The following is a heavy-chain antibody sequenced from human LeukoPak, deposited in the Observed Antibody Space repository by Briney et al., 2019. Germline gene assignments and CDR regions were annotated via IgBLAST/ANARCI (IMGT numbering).Heavy chain of an antibody. CDR3: ARAVGVTDY. CDR2: INTDGSIT. J-gene: IGHJ4*02. Sequence: PGGSLRLSCAASGFTSSNYWMHWVRQAPGKGLVWVSRINTDGSITTYADSVKGRFTISRDNAKNTLYLHMNSLRAEDTAVYYCARAVGVTDYWSQGTLVTVSS. CDR1: GFTSSNYW. D-gene: IGHD1-26*01. V-gene: IGHV3-74*01.